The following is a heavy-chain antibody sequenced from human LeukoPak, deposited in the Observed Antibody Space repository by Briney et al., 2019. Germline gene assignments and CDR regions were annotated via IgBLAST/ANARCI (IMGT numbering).Heavy chain of an antibody. J-gene: IGHJ4*02. D-gene: IGHD1-14*01. CDR3: ARDPPRKARLGGGY. Sequence: GGSLRLSCAVSGFTFSDYWMSWVRQAPGKGLEWVANIEEDGSRKYYVDSVKGRFTISRDNTKNLLYLQMNSLRAEDTAVYYCARDPPRKARLGGGYWGQGTLVTVSS. V-gene: IGHV3-7*01. CDR1: GFTFSDYW. CDR2: IEEDGSRK.